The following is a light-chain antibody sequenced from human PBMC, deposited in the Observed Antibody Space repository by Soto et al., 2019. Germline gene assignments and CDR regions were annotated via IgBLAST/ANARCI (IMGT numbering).Light chain of an antibody. CDR2: GAS. V-gene: IGKV3-20*01. CDR1: QSVSRSY. J-gene: IGKJ2*01. CDR3: QQYGGSPYT. Sequence: EIVLTQSPGTLSLSPGERATLSCRASQSVSRSYLAWYQQKPGQAPRLLIYGASSRATDIPDRFSGSGSGTDFTLSISRLEPEDFAVYYCQQYGGSPYTFCQGTKLEIK.